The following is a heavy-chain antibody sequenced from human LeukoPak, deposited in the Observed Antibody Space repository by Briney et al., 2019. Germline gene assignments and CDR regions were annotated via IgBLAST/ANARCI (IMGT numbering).Heavy chain of an antibody. V-gene: IGHV4-59*08. CDR2: VYYSGST. J-gene: IGHJ4*02. D-gene: IGHD3-22*01. CDR3: VRRRYFDSDGYWYYFDY. CDR1: GDSISSYY. Sequence: PSETLSLTCTVSGDSISSYYWNWIRQPPGRGLEWIGQVYYSGSTNYNPSLKSRVTISPDTSKSQFSLKLTPVTAADTAVYYCVRRRYFDSDGYWYYFDYWGQGTLVTVSS.